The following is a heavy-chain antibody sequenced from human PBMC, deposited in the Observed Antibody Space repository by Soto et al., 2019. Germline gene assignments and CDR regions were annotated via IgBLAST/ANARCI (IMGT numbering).Heavy chain of an antibody. J-gene: IGHJ6*02. CDR1: GGSISSYY. CDR3: ASHPGWQQRSFYYGMDV. Sequence: QVQLQESGPGLVKPSETLSLTCTVSGGSISSYYWSWIRQPPGKGLEWIGYIYYSGSTNYNPSLKSRVTISVDTSKNQFSLKLSSVTAADTAVYYCASHPGWQQRSFYYGMDVWGQGTTVTVSS. D-gene: IGHD6-13*01. CDR2: IYYSGST. V-gene: IGHV4-59*01.